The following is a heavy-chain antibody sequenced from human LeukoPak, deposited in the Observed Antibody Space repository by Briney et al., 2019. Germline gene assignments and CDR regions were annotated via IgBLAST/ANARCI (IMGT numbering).Heavy chain of an antibody. Sequence: GGSLRLSCAASGFTFSSYGMSWVRQAPGKGLEWVSAISATGGTTYYADSAKGRFTISRDNSKNSLYLQMNSLRAEDTALYYCARDILYDSSGYYLDYWGQGTLVTVSS. CDR2: ISATGGTT. D-gene: IGHD3-22*01. V-gene: IGHV3-23*01. J-gene: IGHJ4*02. CDR3: ARDILYDSSGYYLDY. CDR1: GFTFSSYG.